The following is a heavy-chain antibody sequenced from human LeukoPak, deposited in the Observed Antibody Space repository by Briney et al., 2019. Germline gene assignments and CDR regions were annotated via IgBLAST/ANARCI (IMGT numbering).Heavy chain of an antibody. D-gene: IGHD3-22*01. CDR2: INHSGST. Sequence: SETLSLTCAVYGGSFSGYYWSWIRQPPGKGLEWIGEINHSGSTNYNPSLKSRVTISVDTSKNQFSLKLSSVTAADTAVYYCARQDYDSSGYPTDYFDYWGQGTLVTVSS. CDR1: GGSFSGYY. CDR3: ARQDYDSSGYPTDYFDY. J-gene: IGHJ4*02. V-gene: IGHV4-34*01.